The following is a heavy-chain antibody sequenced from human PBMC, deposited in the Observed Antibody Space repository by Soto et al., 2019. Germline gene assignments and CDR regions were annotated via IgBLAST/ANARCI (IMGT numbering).Heavy chain of an antibody. V-gene: IGHV5-51*01. CDR3: ARFRSMVTGATYYYDSSGYPTYPSYYYGMDV. CDR1: GYSFTSYW. CDR2: IYPGDSDT. Sequence: GESLKISCKGSGYSFTSYWIGWVRQMPGKGLEWMGIIYPGDSDTRYSPSFQGQVTISADKSISTAYLQWSSLKASDTAMYYCARFRSMVTGATYYYDSSGYPTYPSYYYGMDVWGQGTTVTVSS. D-gene: IGHD3-22*01. J-gene: IGHJ6*02.